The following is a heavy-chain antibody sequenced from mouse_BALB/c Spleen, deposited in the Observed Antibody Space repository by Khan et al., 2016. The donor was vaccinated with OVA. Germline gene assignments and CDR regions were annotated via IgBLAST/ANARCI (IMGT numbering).Heavy chain of an antibody. J-gene: IGHJ2*01. V-gene: IGHV2-9*02. Sequence: QVQLKESGPGLVAPSQSLSITCTVSGFSLTNYGIHWVRQPPGKGLEWLGIIWADGSTNYNSALMSRLSISKDNSRSQVFLKMNSLQTDDTAMYFCARNRESDYFDYWGQGTTLTVSS. CDR1: GFSLTNYG. CDR2: IWADGST. CDR3: ARNRESDYFDY.